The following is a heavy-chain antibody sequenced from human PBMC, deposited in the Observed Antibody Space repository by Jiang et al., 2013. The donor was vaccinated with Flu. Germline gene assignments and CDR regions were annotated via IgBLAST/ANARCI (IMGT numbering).Heavy chain of an antibody. V-gene: IGHV4-59*01. D-gene: IGHD3-9*01. J-gene: IGHJ4*02. CDR1: GGSISSYY. CDR3: ARLGHDILTGYYWDY. CDR2: IYYSGST. Sequence: SGSGLVKPSETLSLTCTVSGGSISSYYWSWIRQPPGKGLEWIGYIYYSGSTNYNPSLKSRVTISVDTSKNQFSLKLSSVTAADTAVYYCARLGHDILTGYYWDYWGQGNPGHRLL.